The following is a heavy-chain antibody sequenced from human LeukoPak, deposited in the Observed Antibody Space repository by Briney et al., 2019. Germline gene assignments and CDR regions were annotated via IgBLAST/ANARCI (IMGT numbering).Heavy chain of an antibody. J-gene: IGHJ5*02. V-gene: IGHV1-69*13. Sequence: ASVKVSCKAYGGTFSSYAISWVRQAPGQGLEWMGGIIPIFGTANYAQKFQGRVTITADESTSTAYMELSSLRSEDTAVYYCARESVVPAAESYNWFDPWGQGTLVTVSS. CDR1: GGTFSSYA. CDR2: IIPIFGTA. D-gene: IGHD2-2*01. CDR3: ARESVVPAAESYNWFDP.